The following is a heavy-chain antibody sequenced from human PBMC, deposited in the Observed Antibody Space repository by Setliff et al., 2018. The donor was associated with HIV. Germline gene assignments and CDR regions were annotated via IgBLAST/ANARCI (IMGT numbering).Heavy chain of an antibody. Sequence: SLKISCAASGFTFSRYAMTWVRQAPGKGLEWVAYISGSSSIIYYVESVKGRFTISRDNAKNSLYLQMNTLRTEDTAVYYCASPYFVVYWGQGTLVTVSS. D-gene: IGHD2-21*01. CDR1: GFTFSRYA. J-gene: IGHJ4*02. CDR3: ASPYFVVY. V-gene: IGHV3-48*01. CDR2: ISGSSSII.